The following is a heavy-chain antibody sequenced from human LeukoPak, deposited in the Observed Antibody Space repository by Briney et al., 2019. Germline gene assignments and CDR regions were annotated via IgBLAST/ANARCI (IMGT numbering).Heavy chain of an antibody. V-gene: IGHV7-4-1*02. CDR3: ARSFRVGSWKAWFDP. CDR2: INTNTGNP. Sequence: ASVKVSCKASGYTFTDYYLHWVRQAPGQGLEWMGWINTNTGNPTYAQGFTGRFVFSLDTSVSTAYLQISSLKAEDTAVYYCARSFRVGSWKAWFDPWGQGTLVTVSS. D-gene: IGHD6-13*01. J-gene: IGHJ5*02. CDR1: GYTFTDYY.